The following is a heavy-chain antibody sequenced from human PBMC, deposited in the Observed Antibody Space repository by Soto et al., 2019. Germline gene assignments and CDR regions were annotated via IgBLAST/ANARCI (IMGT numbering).Heavy chain of an antibody. J-gene: IGHJ4*02. V-gene: IGHV4-30-2*01. CDR2: IYHSGST. Sequence: QLQLQESGSGLVKPSQTLSLTCAVSGGSISSGGYSWSWIRQPQRKDLEWIGYIYHSGSTYYNPTLKNRVTISVDMSKNRFSPKRSSVTAAGTAVYYGARGQVVAAQHGGQGTLVTVSS. D-gene: IGHD2-15*01. CDR1: GGSISSGGYS. CDR3: ARGQVVAAQH.